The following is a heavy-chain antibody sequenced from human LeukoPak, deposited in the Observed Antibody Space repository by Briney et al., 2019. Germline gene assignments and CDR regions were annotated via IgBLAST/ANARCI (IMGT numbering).Heavy chain of an antibody. V-gene: IGHV3-13*04. CDR1: GFSFSSYD. Sequence: GGSLRLSCPASGFSFSSYDMHSVRQAPVKCLEWVSAIGTAVDTYYPGSVKGRFSVSRENAKNSLYLQMKSLRAGDTAVYYCARKKQSDFDYWGQGTLVTVCS. D-gene: IGHD6-19*01. CDR3: ARKKQSDFDY. CDR2: IGTAVDT. J-gene: IGHJ4*02.